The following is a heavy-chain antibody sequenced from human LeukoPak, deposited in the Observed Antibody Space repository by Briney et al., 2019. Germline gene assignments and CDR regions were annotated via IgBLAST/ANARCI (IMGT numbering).Heavy chain of an antibody. J-gene: IGHJ4*02. CDR3: ARMEPAPKRSFDY. D-gene: IGHD1-26*01. V-gene: IGHV4-59*01. CDR1: ARSISTYY. Sequence: SETLSLTCVVAARSISTYYWSWIRQPPGKRLEWLGWIYYTGSTNYNPSLKSRLTMSVDTSKNQFSLQLTSVTAADTAVYYCARMEPAPKRSFDYWGQGTLVPVSS. CDR2: IYYTGST.